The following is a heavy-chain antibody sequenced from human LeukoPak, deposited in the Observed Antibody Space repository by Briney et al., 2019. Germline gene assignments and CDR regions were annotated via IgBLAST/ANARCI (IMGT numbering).Heavy chain of an antibody. Sequence: PGGSLRLSCAAFGFTFSSYAMSWVRQAPGKGLEWVSAISGSGGSTYHADSVKGRFTISRDNSKNTLYLQMNSLRAEDTAVYYCANLYDFWSGFPQDAFDIWGQGTMVTVSS. CDR1: GFTFSSYA. CDR3: ANLYDFWSGFPQDAFDI. V-gene: IGHV3-23*01. D-gene: IGHD3-3*01. J-gene: IGHJ3*02. CDR2: ISGSGGST.